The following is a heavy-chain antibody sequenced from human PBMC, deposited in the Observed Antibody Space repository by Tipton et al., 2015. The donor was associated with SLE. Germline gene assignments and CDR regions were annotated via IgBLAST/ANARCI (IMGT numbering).Heavy chain of an antibody. CDR1: GGSFSGYY. Sequence: TLSLTCAVYGGSFSGYYWSWIRQPPGKGLEWIGYIYYSGGTNYNPSLKSRVTISVDTSKNQFSLKLSSVTAADTAVYYCARYYYDSSRSWGFEIWGQGTMVIVSA. CDR3: ARYYYDSSRSWGFEI. V-gene: IGHV4-59*08. J-gene: IGHJ3*02. CDR2: IYYSGGT. D-gene: IGHD3-22*01.